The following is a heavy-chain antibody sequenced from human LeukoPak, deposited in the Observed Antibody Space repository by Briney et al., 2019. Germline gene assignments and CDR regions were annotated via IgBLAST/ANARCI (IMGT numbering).Heavy chain of an antibody. V-gene: IGHV3-48*02. J-gene: IGHJ4*02. CDR1: GFTFSYYN. Sequence: TGGSLRLSCAASGFTFSYYNMNWVRQAPGKGLEWVSCISSGSSTIHYADSVKGRFTISRDNAKDSLYLQMNSLRDEDMAVYFCARGHTSSWPTVDYWGQGTLVTVSS. CDR2: ISSGSSTI. CDR3: ARGHTSSWPTVDY. D-gene: IGHD6-13*01.